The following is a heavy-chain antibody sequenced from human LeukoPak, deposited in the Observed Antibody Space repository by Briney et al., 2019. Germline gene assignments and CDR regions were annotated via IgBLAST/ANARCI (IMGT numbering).Heavy chain of an antibody. V-gene: IGHV3-48*03. J-gene: IGHJ5*02. CDR1: GFTFNSHE. D-gene: IGHD2-21*02. CDR2: ITSSGGIT. Sequence: GGSLRLSCAASGFTFNSHEMHWVRQAPGKGLDWVSYITSSGGITYYADSVKGRFTVSRDNAKNSLYLQMNSLRAEDTAVYYCAGERDCGGDCYQGSWFDPWGQGTLVTVSS. CDR3: AGERDCGGDCYQGSWFDP.